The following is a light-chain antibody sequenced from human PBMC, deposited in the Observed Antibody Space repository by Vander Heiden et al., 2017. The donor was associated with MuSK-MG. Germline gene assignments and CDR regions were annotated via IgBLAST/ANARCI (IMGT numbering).Light chain of an antibody. CDR2: GAS. CDR1: QSVSSN. CDR3: QQYNNWPRT. J-gene: IGKJ1*01. V-gene: IGKV3-15*01. Sequence: DILLTHAPATLSVSPGERATLSCRASQSVSSNLAWYQQKPGQAPRLLIYGASTRDTGIPARFSGSGSGTEFTLTISSLQSEDFAVYYCQQYNNWPRTFGQGTKVEIK.